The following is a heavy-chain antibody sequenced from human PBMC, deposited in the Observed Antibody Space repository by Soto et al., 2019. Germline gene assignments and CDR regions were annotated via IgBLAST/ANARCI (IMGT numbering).Heavy chain of an antibody. CDR1: GGSISSYY. J-gene: IGHJ6*02. CDR3: ARDRYCSSTSYPTPSYYYYGMDV. CDR2: IYYSGST. V-gene: IGHV4-59*12. Sequence: SETLSRTSTVAGGSISSYYWSWIRQPPGKGLEWIGYIYYSGSTYYNPSLKSRVTISVDTSKNQFSLKLSSVTAADTAVYYCARDRYCSSTSYPTPSYYYYGMDVWGQGTTVTVSS. D-gene: IGHD2-2*01.